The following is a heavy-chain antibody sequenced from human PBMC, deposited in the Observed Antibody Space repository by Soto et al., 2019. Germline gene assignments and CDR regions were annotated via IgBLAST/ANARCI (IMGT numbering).Heavy chain of an antibody. CDR1: GFTFSTYA. Sequence: PVGSLRLSCAASGFTFSTYAMSWVRQAPGKGLESVSTISGSGGSTYYADSVKGRLTISRDNSKNTPYLQMNSLRAEDTAVYYCAKAHDSSGYYPPVYWGQGTLVTVSS. CDR2: ISGSGGST. J-gene: IGHJ4*02. CDR3: AKAHDSSGYYPPVY. V-gene: IGHV3-23*01. D-gene: IGHD3-22*01.